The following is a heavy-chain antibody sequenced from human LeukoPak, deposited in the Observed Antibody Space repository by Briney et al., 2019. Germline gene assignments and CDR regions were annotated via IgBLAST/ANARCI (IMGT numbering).Heavy chain of an antibody. Sequence: GGSLRLSCAASGFSFSSYAMSWVRQVPGKGLEWVSALSGSGGSTYYADSVKGRFTISRDNSKNTLYLQMNSLRAEDTAVYYCAKGKTRAYIGRQNDAFDIWGQGTMVTVSS. V-gene: IGHV3-23*01. CDR1: GFSFSSYA. CDR3: AKGKTRAYIGRQNDAFDI. CDR2: LSGSGGST. J-gene: IGHJ3*02. D-gene: IGHD2-21*01.